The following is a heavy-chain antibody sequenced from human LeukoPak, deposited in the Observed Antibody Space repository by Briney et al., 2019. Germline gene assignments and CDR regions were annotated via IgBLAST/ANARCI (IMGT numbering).Heavy chain of an antibody. Sequence: SVKVSCKTSGYSENFYGITWVRQAPGQGLEWMGGIIPIFGTANYAQRFQGRVTITADESTSTAYMELSSLRSEDTAVYYCARHKKYYDSSGYYWGQGTLVTVSS. V-gene: IGHV1-69*13. CDR3: ARHKKYYDSSGYY. J-gene: IGHJ4*02. CDR1: GYSENFYG. D-gene: IGHD3-22*01. CDR2: IIPIFGTA.